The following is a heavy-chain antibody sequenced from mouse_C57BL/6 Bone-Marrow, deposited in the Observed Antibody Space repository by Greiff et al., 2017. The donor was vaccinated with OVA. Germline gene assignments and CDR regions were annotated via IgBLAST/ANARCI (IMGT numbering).Heavy chain of an antibody. D-gene: IGHD2-4*01. Sequence: VQLQQSGPELVKPGASVKISCKASGYTFTDYYMNWVKQSHGKSLEWIGDINPNNGGTSYNQKFKGKATLTVDKSSSTAYMELRSLTSEDSAVYYCAHIYYDYDGSFDYWGQGTTLTVSS. CDR2: INPNNGGT. J-gene: IGHJ2*01. CDR3: AHIYYDYDGSFDY. V-gene: IGHV1-26*01. CDR1: GYTFTDYY.